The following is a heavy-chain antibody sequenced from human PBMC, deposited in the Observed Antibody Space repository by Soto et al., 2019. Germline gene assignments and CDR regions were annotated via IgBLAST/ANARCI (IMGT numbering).Heavy chain of an antibody. D-gene: IGHD1-26*01. V-gene: IGHV3-48*01. Sequence: PGGSLRLSCAASGFTFSSYSMNWVRQAPGKGLEWVSYISSSSSTIYYADSVKGRFTISRDNAKNSLYLQMNSLRAEDTAVYYCAKEGGFPYYYGMDVWGQGTTVTVSS. CDR3: AKEGGFPYYYGMDV. J-gene: IGHJ6*02. CDR1: GFTFSSYS. CDR2: ISSSSSTI.